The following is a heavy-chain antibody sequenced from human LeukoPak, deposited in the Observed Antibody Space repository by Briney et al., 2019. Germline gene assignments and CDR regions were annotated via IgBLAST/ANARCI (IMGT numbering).Heavy chain of an antibody. V-gene: IGHV1-3*01. D-gene: IGHD6-13*01. Sequence: ASVKVSCKASGYTFTSYAMHWVRQAPGQRLEWMGWINAGNGNTKYSQKFQGRVTITRDTSASTAYMELSSLRSEDTAVYYCARWGIAAAGTYGDFVYWGQGTLVTVSS. J-gene: IGHJ4*02. CDR2: INAGNGNT. CDR1: GYTFTSYA. CDR3: ARWGIAAAGTYGDFVY.